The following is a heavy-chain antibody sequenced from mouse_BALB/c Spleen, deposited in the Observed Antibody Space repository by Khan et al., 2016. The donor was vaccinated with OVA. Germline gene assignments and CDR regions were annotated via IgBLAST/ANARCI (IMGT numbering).Heavy chain of an antibody. CDR3: ATHVHYAMDY. J-gene: IGHJ4*01. V-gene: IGHV1-87*01. CDR2: IFPGNDDT. Sequence: QVQLKQSGAELARPGASVNLSCKASGYTFTNYWIHWVRQRPGQGLEWIGSIFPGNDDTNSNQTFKDKATMTADKSSSTACMQIRTLASEDSAVYYCATHVHYAMDYWGQGTSVTVSS. CDR1: GYTFTNYW.